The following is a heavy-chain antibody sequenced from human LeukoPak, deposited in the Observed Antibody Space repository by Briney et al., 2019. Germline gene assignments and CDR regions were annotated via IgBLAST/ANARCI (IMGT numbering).Heavy chain of an antibody. CDR2: TYADGAT. CDR3: LHYA. J-gene: IGHJ4*02. V-gene: IGHV3-66*02. CDR1: GFTVSDTY. Sequence: GGSLRLSCAASGFTVSDTYITWVRQAPGKGLEWVSATYADGATHYAGSAKGRFTVSRDGSKNTVYLEMNSLRAEDTAIYYCLHYAGGQGTLVTVSS. D-gene: IGHD3-16*01.